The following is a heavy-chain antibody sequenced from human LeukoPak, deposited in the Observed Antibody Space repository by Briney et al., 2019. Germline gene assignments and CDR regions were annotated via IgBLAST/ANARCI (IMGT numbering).Heavy chain of an antibody. CDR3: AKSPGSSSSWPLYYYYMDV. CDR2: XSXXSGSI. J-gene: IGHJ6*03. Sequence: XLXCAAXXFXXXDXXMHXVXHXXXXXXXXXXXXSXXSGSIGYADSVKGRFTISRDNAKNSLYLQMNSLRAEDAALYYCAKSPGSSSSWPLYYYYMDVWGKGTTVTVSS. D-gene: IGHD6-13*01. CDR1: XFXXXDXX. V-gene: IGHV3-9*01.